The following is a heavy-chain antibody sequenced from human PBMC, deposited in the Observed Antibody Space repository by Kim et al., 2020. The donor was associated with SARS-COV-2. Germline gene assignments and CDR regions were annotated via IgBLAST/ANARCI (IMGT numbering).Heavy chain of an antibody. CDR2: IYYSGST. Sequence: SETLSLTCTVSGGSISSSSYYWGWIRQPPGKGLEWIGSIYYSGSTYYNPSLKSRVTISVDTSKNQFSLKLSSVTAADTAVYYCASPYCSGGSCGSFDYWGQGTLVTVSS. CDR1: GGSISSSSYY. D-gene: IGHD2-15*01. J-gene: IGHJ4*02. CDR3: ASPYCSGGSCGSFDY. V-gene: IGHV4-39*01.